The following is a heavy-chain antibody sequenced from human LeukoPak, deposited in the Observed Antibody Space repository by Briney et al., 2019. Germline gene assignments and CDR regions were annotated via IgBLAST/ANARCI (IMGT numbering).Heavy chain of an antibody. CDR1: GFTFSSYG. Sequence: GGSLRLSCAASGFTFSSYGMHWVRQAPGKGLEWVAFIRYDGSNKYYADSVKGRFTISRDNSKNTLYLQMNSLRAEDTAVYYCAKDGRYFDWLLGGYDAFDNWGQGTMVTVSS. D-gene: IGHD3-9*01. J-gene: IGHJ3*02. CDR2: IRYDGSNK. CDR3: AKDGRYFDWLLGGYDAFDN. V-gene: IGHV3-30*02.